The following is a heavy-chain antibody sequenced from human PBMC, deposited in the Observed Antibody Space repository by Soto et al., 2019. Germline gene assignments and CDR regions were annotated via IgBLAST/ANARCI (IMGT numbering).Heavy chain of an antibody. CDR1: GYTFTSYG. J-gene: IGHJ6*02. CDR3: ASKGGGLGYYYYGMDV. Sequence: QVQLVQSGAEVKKPGASVKVSCKASGYTFTSYGISWVRQAPGQGLEWMGWISAYNGNTNYAQKLQGRVTMTTDTSTSTAYMELRSLRSYDTAVYYCASKGGGLGYYYYGMDVWGQGTTVTVSS. V-gene: IGHV1-18*01. CDR2: ISAYNGNT. D-gene: IGHD6-19*01.